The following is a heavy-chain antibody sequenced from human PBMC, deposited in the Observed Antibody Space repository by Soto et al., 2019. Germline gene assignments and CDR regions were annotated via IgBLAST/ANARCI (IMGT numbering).Heavy chain of an antibody. V-gene: IGHV3-74*03. Sequence: EVQLVESGGCLVQPGGSLRLSCSGSGFTFSSYWIHWVRQAPGEGLVWISRIDADGSTATFADSAKGRFSVSRDNAKSTVYLEMNSLRVEDTAVYYCVRDGGYSTPFDSWGQGTLVTVSS. CDR3: VRDGGYSTPFDS. D-gene: IGHD4-4*01. J-gene: IGHJ4*02. CDR1: GFTFSSYW. CDR2: IDADGSTA.